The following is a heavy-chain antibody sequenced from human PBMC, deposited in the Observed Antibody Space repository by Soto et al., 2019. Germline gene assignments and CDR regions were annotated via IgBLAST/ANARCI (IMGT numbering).Heavy chain of an antibody. CDR3: ARRYCSSTSCLTYFDY. V-gene: IGHV5-51*01. CDR2: IYPGDSDT. D-gene: IGHD2-2*01. Sequence: GESLKISCKGSGYSFTSYWIGWVRQMPGKGLEWMGIIYPGDSDTRYSPSFQGQVTISADKSISTAYLQWSSVKASDTAMYYCARRYCSSTSCLTYFDYWGQGTLVTVSS. J-gene: IGHJ4*02. CDR1: GYSFTSYW.